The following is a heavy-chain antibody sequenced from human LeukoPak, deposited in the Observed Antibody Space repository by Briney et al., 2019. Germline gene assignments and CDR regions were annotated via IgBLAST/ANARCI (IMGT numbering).Heavy chain of an antibody. CDR1: GGSLSSYY. J-gene: IGHJ4*02. Sequence: PSETLSLTCTVSGGSLSSYYWSWIRQPLGKGLEWIGYIYYSGSTNYNPSLRSRVTISVDTSKNQFSLKLSSVTAADTAVYYCARVRKSQTSLVDYWGQGTLVTVSS. CDR3: ARVRKSQTSLVDY. D-gene: IGHD1-14*01. V-gene: IGHV4-59*12. CDR2: IYYSGST.